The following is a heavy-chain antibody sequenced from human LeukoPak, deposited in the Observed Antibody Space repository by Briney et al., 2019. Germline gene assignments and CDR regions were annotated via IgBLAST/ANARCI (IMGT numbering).Heavy chain of an antibody. D-gene: IGHD1-1*01. CDR1: GFTFSNYW. CDR2: INPDGSTI. Sequence: QPGGSLRLSCAASGFTFSNYWVHWVRQAPGKGLVWVSRINPDGSTINYADSVKGRFTISRDNSKNALFLQMNGLRAEDTAVYYCAKRRDSVKAPMEPYFDYWGQGTLVTVSS. CDR3: AKRRDSVKAPMEPYFDY. V-gene: IGHV3-74*01. J-gene: IGHJ4*02.